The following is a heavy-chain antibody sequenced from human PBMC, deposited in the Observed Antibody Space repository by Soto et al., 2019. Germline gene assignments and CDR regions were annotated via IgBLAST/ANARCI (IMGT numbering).Heavy chain of an antibody. J-gene: IGHJ4*02. CDR2: IYYSGST. Sequence: SETLSHTCTVSGGSVSSGSYYWSWIRQPPGKGLEWIGYIYYSGSTNYNPSLKSRVTISVDTSKNQFSLKLSSVTAGDAAVYYCARGLWEYYGAGSYYLDYWGQGTLVTVSS. V-gene: IGHV4-61*01. D-gene: IGHD3-10*01. CDR3: ARGLWEYYGAGSYYLDY. CDR1: GGSVSSGSYY.